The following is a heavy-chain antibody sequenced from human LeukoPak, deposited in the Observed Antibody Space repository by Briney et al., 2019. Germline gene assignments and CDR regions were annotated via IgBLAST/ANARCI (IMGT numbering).Heavy chain of an antibody. J-gene: IGHJ4*02. CDR3: ADFGSGSYIFDY. Sequence: GGSLRLSCVPSEFTFSTYAMSWVRQAPRKGPEWVSGISSAGDSTFYADSVKGRFTISRDNSKNTLYLQMNYVRVEDTAMYYCADFGSGSYIFDYWGQGTLVTVSS. V-gene: IGHV3-23*01. CDR1: EFTFSTYA. CDR2: ISSAGDST. D-gene: IGHD3-10*01.